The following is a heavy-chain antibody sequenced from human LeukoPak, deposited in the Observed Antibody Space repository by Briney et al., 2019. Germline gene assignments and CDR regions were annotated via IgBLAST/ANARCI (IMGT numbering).Heavy chain of an antibody. D-gene: IGHD6-25*01. CDR1: GYTFTSFG. CDR3: ARDTNWQRDY. J-gene: IGHJ4*02. V-gene: IGHV1-18*01. CDR2: ISTSSDQR. Sequence: WASVEVSFKASGYTFTSFGIAWVRQAPGQGLEWVGWISTSSDQRRYAHMLQDRVTMTTDTSTSTAYMELRSLRSDDAGVYYCARDTNWQRDYWGQGTLVTVSS.